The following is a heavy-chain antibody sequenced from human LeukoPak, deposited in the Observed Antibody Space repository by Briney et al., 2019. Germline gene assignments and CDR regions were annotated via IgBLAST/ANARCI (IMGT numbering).Heavy chain of an antibody. CDR3: AKDRASSWWYFDL. CDR2: ISVSGNT. D-gene: IGHD3-10*01. CDR1: GFTLSSYA. Sequence: PGGSLRLSCAASGFTLSSYAMSWVRQGPGKGLEWVSAISVSGNTYHADSVKGRFTISRDSSKNTLYLQMNSLRAEDAAVYYCAKDRASSWWYFDLWGRGTLVTVSS. V-gene: IGHV3-23*01. J-gene: IGHJ2*01.